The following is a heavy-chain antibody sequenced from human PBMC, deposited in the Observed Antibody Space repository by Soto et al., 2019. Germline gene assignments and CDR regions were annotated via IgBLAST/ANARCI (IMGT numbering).Heavy chain of an antibody. CDR2: INHSGST. Sequence: SETLSLTCAVYGGSFSGYYWSWIRQPPGKGLEWIGEINHSGSTNYNPSLKSRVTISVDTSKNQFSLKLSSVTAADTAVYYCARAGYCSSTSCYGLDYWGQGTLVTVSS. J-gene: IGHJ4*02. D-gene: IGHD2-2*01. V-gene: IGHV4-34*01. CDR1: GGSFSGYY. CDR3: ARAGYCSSTSCYGLDY.